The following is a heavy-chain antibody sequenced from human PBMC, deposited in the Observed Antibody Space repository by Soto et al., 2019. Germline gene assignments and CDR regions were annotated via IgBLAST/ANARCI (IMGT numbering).Heavy chain of an antibody. J-gene: IGHJ4*02. V-gene: IGHV4-59*07. D-gene: IGHD6-19*01. CDR3: ARYRRGTGWYYLDY. CDR2: IYDSGST. CDR1: GSAISGNY. Sequence: SDTLSLTCTVSGSAISGNYWSWIRQPPGKGLEWIGYIYDSGSTNYSPSLQSRVTMSVDRSKNQFSLALTSVTAADTALYFCARYRRGTGWYYLDYWGQG.